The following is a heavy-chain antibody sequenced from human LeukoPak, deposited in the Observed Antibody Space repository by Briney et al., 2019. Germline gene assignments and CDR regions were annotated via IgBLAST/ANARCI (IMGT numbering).Heavy chain of an antibody. CDR1: GYAFSDYY. CDR2: VNPNSGGT. D-gene: IGHD1-26*01. V-gene: IGHV1-2*02. CDR3: ARGTRGSYSSIHD. Sequence: ASVKVSCKASGYAFSDYYIHWVRQAPGQGLEWGGWVNPNSGGTDSAQKLQGRVTMTRDTSISATYMELRTLTSDDTAVYYCARGTRGSYSSIHDWGQGTLVTVSS. J-gene: IGHJ4*02.